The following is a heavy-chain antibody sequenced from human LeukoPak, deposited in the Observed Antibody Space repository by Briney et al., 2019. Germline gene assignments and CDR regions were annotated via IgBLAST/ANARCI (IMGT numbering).Heavy chain of an antibody. CDR3: ARDRPSSWRENRFDS. J-gene: IGHJ5*01. V-gene: IGHV4-31*03. CDR1: GGSISSGGYY. Sequence: SETLSLTCTVSGGSISSGGYYWSWIRQHTGKGLEWIGYIYYSGSTYYNPSLKSRVTISVDTSKNQFSLKLSSVTAADTAVYYCARDRPSSWRENRFDSWGQGTLVTVSS. CDR2: IYYSGST. D-gene: IGHD2-2*01.